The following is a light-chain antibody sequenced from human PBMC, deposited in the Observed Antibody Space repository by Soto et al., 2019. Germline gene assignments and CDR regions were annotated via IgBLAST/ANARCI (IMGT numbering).Light chain of an antibody. CDR1: SSNIGGNY. Sequence: QSVLAQPPSISAAPGQKVTISCSGSSSNIGGNYVSWYQHVPRTAPNLLIYDNYKRASGSPDRFSASKSGTSATLGITGLQTGDEADYYCGTWDSSLDTVVFGGGTKLTVL. CDR2: DNY. CDR3: GTWDSSLDTVV. V-gene: IGLV1-51*01. J-gene: IGLJ2*01.